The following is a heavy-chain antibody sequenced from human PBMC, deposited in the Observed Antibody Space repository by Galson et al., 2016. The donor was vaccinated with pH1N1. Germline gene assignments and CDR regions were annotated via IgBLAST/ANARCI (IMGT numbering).Heavy chain of an antibody. D-gene: IGHD3-10*01. CDR2: INPSDTTT. CDR1: GHTFSSYY. J-gene: IGHJ4*02. CDR3: ARDRGDEDKLPQLWLDY. Sequence: SVKVSCKASGHTFSSYYIHWVRQAPGQGLEWMGIINPSDTTTTYAQRFQARVTMTWDTSTSTVYMELSSLRSEDTAVYYCARDRGDEDKLPQLWLDYWGQGTLVTVSS. V-gene: IGHV1-46*01.